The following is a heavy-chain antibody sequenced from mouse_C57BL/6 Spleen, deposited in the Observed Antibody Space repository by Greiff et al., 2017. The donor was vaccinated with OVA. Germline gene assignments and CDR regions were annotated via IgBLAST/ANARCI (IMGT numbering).Heavy chain of an antibody. V-gene: IGHV1-76*01. Sequence: VQLQQSGAELVRPGASVKLSCKASGYTFTDYYINWVKQRPGQGLEWIARIYPGSGNTYYNEKFKGKATLTAEKSSSTAYMQLSSLTSEDSAVYFCARGEYGNAMDYWGQGTSVTVSS. CDR2: IYPGSGNT. CDR3: ARGEYGNAMDY. CDR1: GYTFTDYY. J-gene: IGHJ4*01. D-gene: IGHD5-1*01.